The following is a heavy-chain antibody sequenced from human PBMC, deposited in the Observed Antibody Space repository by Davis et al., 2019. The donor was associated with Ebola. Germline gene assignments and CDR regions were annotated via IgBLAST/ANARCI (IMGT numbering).Heavy chain of an antibody. CDR1: GYIFTRYS. CDR2: INGGNGDT. Sequence: ASVKVSCKTSGYIFTRYSIHWVRQAPGEGLEWVGWINGGNGDTKCSQKFQGRVTFTRDASASTAYMELTSLRSEGTAMYYCARDEDVWGQGTTVTVSS. V-gene: IGHV1-3*01. CDR3: ARDEDV. J-gene: IGHJ6*02.